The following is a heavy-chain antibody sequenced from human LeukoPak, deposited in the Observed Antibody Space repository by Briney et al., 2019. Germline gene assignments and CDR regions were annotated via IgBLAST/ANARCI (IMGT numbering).Heavy chain of an antibody. V-gene: IGHV1-18*01. Sequence: ASVNVSCKASGYTFTSYGISWVRQAPGQGLEWMGWISAYNGNTNYAQKLQGRVTMTTDTSTSTAYMELRSLRSDDTAVYYCARGGEYYYGSGSSLLSYYYYYMDVWGKGTTVTVSS. CDR3: ARGGEYYYGSGSSLLSYYYYYMDV. CDR1: GYTFTSYG. D-gene: IGHD3-10*01. CDR2: ISAYNGNT. J-gene: IGHJ6*03.